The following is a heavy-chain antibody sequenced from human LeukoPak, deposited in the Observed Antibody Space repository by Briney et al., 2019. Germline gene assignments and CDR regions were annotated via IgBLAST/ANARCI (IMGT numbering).Heavy chain of an antibody. CDR2: ISPSSSST. D-gene: IGHD3-3*01. Sequence: GRSLSLSCAASGFTFSIYSLDCVRQAPGKGLEWGSYISPSSSSTYYADSVKGRFTISRDNARNALYLQMNSLSTEDTALYYCARDAASGNNWFDPWGQGTLVTVSS. V-gene: IGHV3-48*01. CDR1: GFTFSIYS. CDR3: ARDAASGNNWFDP. J-gene: IGHJ5*02.